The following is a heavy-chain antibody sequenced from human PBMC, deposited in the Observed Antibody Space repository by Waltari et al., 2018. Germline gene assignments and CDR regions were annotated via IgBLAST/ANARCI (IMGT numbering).Heavy chain of an antibody. CDR2: IYSGGST. Sequence: EVQLLESGGGLVQPGGALRLSCAASGFTFSSYAMSWVRQAPGKGLEWVSGIYSGGSTYYADSVQGRFTISSDNYKHTLYLHMNSLRAEDTAVYYCATAHSSGSYRFDYWGQGTLVTVSS. CDR3: ATAHSSGSYRFDY. D-gene: IGHD1-26*01. V-gene: IGHV3-23*03. J-gene: IGHJ4*02. CDR1: GFTFSSYA.